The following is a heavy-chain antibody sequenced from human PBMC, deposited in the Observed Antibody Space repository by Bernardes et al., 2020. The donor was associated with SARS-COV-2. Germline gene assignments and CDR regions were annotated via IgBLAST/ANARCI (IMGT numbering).Heavy chain of an antibody. CDR1: GGSISSYY. Sequence: SETLSLTCTVSGGSISSYYWSWIRQPPGKGLEWVGFIDYSGSTNYNPFLKSPVTLSIDTSKNQFSLRLSSVTAADTAVYYCARHARHCSGGSCYYYYYYGLDVWGPGTTVTVSS. V-gene: IGHV4-59*08. J-gene: IGHJ6*02. D-gene: IGHD2-15*01. CDR2: IDYSGST. CDR3: ARHARHCSGGSCYYYYYYGLDV.